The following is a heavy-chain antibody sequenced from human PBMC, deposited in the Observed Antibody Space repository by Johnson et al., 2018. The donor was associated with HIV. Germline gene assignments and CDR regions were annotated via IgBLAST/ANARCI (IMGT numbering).Heavy chain of an antibody. CDR2: ISSSGSTI. V-gene: IGHV3-11*04. Sequence: QVQLVESWGGLVKPGGSLRLSCAASGFTFSDYYMSWIRQAPGKGLEWVSYISSSGSTIYYADSVKGRFTISRDNANNSLFLQMNSLRAEDTAVYYCARAYDSSGYYRDDAFDIWGQGTMVTVSS. J-gene: IGHJ3*02. D-gene: IGHD3-22*01. CDR1: GFTFSDYY. CDR3: ARAYDSSGYYRDDAFDI.